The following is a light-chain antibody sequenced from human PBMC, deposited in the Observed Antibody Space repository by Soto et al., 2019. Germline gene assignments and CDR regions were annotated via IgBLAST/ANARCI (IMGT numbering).Light chain of an antibody. CDR1: SSDVGGYNF. CDR3: SSYTISNALV. CDR2: DVT. V-gene: IGLV2-14*03. Sequence: QSALTQPASVSGSPGQSITISCTGTSSDVGGYNFVSWFQQHPGKAPKVILTDVTNRPSGVSNRFSGSKSGNTASLTISGLQSEDEADYYCSSYTISNALVFGGGTKLTVL. J-gene: IGLJ2*01.